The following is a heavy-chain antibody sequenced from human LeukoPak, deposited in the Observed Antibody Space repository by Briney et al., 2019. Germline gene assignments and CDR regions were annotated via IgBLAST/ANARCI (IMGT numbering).Heavy chain of an antibody. D-gene: IGHD2-2*01. V-gene: IGHV1-2*02. Sequence: ASVKVSCKASGYTFTGYYIQWVRQAPGQGLEWMGWINPNSGATLSAQRFQGRVTMTRDTSTSTAYMELRRLRFDDTAVYYCARDGTSTDDYWGQGTLVTVSS. J-gene: IGHJ4*02. CDR3: ARDGTSTDDY. CDR2: INPNSGAT. CDR1: GYTFTGYY.